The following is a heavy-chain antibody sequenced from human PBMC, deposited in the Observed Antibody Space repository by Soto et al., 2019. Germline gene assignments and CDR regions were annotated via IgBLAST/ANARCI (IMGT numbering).Heavy chain of an antibody. Sequence: LGESLKISCKGSGYSFTSYWIGWVRQMPGKGLEWMGIIYPGDSDTRYSPSFQGQVTISADKSISTAYLQWSSLEASDTAMYYCARQGYSSGWYPTGYYYYGMDVWGQGTTVTVSS. V-gene: IGHV5-51*01. J-gene: IGHJ6*02. D-gene: IGHD6-19*01. CDR1: GYSFTSYW. CDR3: ARQGYSSGWYPTGYYYYGMDV. CDR2: IYPGDSDT.